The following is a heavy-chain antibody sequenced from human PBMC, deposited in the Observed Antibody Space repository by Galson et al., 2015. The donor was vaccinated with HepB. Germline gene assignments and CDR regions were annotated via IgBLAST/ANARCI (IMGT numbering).Heavy chain of an antibody. CDR2: ISYDGSNK. CDR1: GFTFSSYG. CDR3: AKDLGPDYYGSGKGMDV. J-gene: IGHJ6*02. V-gene: IGHV3-30*18. D-gene: IGHD3-10*01. Sequence: SLRLSCTASGFTFSSYGMHWVRQAPGKGLEWVAVISYDGSNKYYADSVKGRFTISRDNSKNTLYLQMNSLRAEDTAVYYCAKDLGPDYYGSGKGMDVWGQGTTVTVSS.